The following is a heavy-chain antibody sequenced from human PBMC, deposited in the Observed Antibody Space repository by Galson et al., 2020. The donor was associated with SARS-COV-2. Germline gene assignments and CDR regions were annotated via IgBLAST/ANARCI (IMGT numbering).Heavy chain of an antibody. V-gene: IGHV4-59*11. J-gene: IGHJ5*01. Sequence: SETLSLTCTVSGGSISSHYWSWIRQPPGKGLEWIGYIYHSGRTTYNPSLESRVTISVDTSKNQFSLRLTSVTAADMATYYCARELSSGFPDSWGQGILVIVSS. CDR1: GGSISSHY. D-gene: IGHD3-22*01. CDR3: ARELSSGFPDS. CDR2: IYHSGRT.